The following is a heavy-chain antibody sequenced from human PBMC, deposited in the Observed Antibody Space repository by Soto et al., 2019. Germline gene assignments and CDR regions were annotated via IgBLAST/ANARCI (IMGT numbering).Heavy chain of an antibody. D-gene: IGHD6-19*01. Sequence: SGPTLVNPTQTLTLTCTFSGFSLTTREEAVAWIRQPPGKALEWLALVYWNNDKTYSPSLNSRLSITKDTSKNQVVLTMTNMDPLDTASYYCAQRPGGGWRYFQHWGQGSLVTVSS. CDR1: GFSLTTREEA. CDR2: VYWNNDK. V-gene: IGHV2-5*01. J-gene: IGHJ1*01. CDR3: AQRPGGGWRYFQH.